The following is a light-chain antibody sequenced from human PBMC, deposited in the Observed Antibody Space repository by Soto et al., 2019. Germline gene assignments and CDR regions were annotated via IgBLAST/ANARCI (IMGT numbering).Light chain of an antibody. V-gene: IGKV1-5*01. CDR1: QSISSW. CDR3: QQYNSYSPT. CDR2: DAS. J-gene: IGKJ1*01. Sequence: DIQMTQSPSTLSASVGDRVTITCRASQSISSWLAWYQQKPGKAPKLLIYDASSLESGVPSRFSGSGSGTEFTLTISSLQPDDFATYYCQQYNSYSPTFGQWTKVEIK.